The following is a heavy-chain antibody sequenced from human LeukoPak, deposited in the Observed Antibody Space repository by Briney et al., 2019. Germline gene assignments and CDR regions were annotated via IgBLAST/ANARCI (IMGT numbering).Heavy chain of an antibody. CDR1: GCTFTSYY. CDR2: INPSGGST. V-gene: IGHV1-46*01. D-gene: IGHD2-2*01. CDR3: ARDPGKGYCSSTSCRGGNWFDP. J-gene: IGHJ5*02. Sequence: ASVKVSCKASGCTFTSYYMHWVRQAPGQGLEWMGIINPSGGSTSYAQKFQGRVTMTRDTSTSTVYMELSSLRSEDTAVYYCARDPGKGYCSSTSCRGGNWFDPWGQGTLVTVSS.